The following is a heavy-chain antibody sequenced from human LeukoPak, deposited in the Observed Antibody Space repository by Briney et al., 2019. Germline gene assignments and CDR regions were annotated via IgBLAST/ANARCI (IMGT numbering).Heavy chain of an antibody. CDR2: ISNDGSRK. CDR3: ARDRAWNYFDY. D-gene: IGHD3-3*01. CDR1: GFTFSRHG. J-gene: IGHJ4*02. Sequence: GGSLRLSCAASGFTFSRHGMHWVRQAPGKGLEWVVTISNDGSRKYYAHSVEGRFTISRDNSKNTLYLQMDSLRAEDTAVYYCARDRAWNYFDYWGQGTLVTVSS. V-gene: IGHV3-30*03.